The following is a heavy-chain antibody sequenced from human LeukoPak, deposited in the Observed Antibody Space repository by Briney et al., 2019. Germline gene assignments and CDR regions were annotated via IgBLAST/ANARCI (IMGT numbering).Heavy chain of an antibody. V-gene: IGHV3-23*01. J-gene: IGHJ6*03. Sequence: GGSLRLSCAASGFTFSNSAMSWVRQAPGKGLEWVSTLSGSGITTYYADSVKGRFTISRDNSKNTLYLQMNSLRAEDTAVYYCAANSDYYYYMDVWGKGTTVTVSS. CDR2: LSGSGITT. CDR3: AANSDYYYYMDV. CDR1: GFTFSNSA. D-gene: IGHD4-23*01.